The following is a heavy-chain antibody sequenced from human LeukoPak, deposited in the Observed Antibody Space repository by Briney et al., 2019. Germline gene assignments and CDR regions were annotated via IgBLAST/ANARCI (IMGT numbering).Heavy chain of an antibody. V-gene: IGHV4-31*03. Sequence: PSETLSLTCTVSGGSISSGGYYWSWIRQHPGKGLEWIGYIYYSGSTYYNPSLKSRVTISVDTSKNQFSLKLSSVTAADTAVYYCARVAATVTTSPFDYWGQGTLVTVSS. CDR2: IYYSGST. CDR3: ARVAATVTTSPFDY. CDR1: GGSISSGGYY. J-gene: IGHJ4*02. D-gene: IGHD4-17*01.